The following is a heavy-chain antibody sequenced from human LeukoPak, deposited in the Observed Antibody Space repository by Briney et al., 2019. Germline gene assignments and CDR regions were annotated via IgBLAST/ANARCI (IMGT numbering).Heavy chain of an antibody. Sequence: GGSLRLSCAASGFSFSSYSMNWVRQAPGKGLEWVSSISSSSNYIYCADSVKGRFTISRDNAKNSLYLQMNSLRAEDTAVYYCARAKMFYYEGGTYYHAFDIWGQGTMVTVSS. V-gene: IGHV3-21*01. CDR1: GFSFSSYS. J-gene: IGHJ3*02. D-gene: IGHD3-22*01. CDR2: ISSSSNYI. CDR3: ARAKMFYYEGGTYYHAFDI.